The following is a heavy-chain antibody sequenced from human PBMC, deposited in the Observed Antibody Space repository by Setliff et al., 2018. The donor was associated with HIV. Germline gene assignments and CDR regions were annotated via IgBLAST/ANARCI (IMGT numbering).Heavy chain of an antibody. CDR2: INHSGST. Sequence: PSETLSLTCAVFGGSFTDYYWIWIRQPPGKGLEWIGEINHSGSTHYNPSLKSRLTISVDTSKKQFSLRLTSVTAADTAVYYCARHSRAGDIDYWGQGTLVTVSS. J-gene: IGHJ4*02. CDR3: ARHSRAGDIDY. CDR1: GGSFTDYY. V-gene: IGHV4-34*01. D-gene: IGHD3-16*01.